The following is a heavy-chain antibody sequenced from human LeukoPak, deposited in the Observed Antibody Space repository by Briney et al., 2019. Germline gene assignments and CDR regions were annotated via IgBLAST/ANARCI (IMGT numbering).Heavy chain of an antibody. CDR2: INQDGSDE. D-gene: IGHD2-15*01. CDR1: GFTFSGHW. J-gene: IGHJ6*02. CDR3: ARDLTGVVVAATTRDGCYYGMDV. V-gene: IGHV3-7*05. Sequence: RTGGSLRLSCAASGFTFSGHWMTWVRQAPGKGLEWVANINQDGSDENYLDSLKGRFTISRDNAKNSLYLQMNSLRAEDTAVYYCARDLTGVVVAATTRDGCYYGMDVWGQGTTVTVSS.